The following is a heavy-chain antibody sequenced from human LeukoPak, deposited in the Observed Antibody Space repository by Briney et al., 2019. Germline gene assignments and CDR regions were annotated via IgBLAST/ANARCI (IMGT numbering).Heavy chain of an antibody. D-gene: IGHD2-2*01. CDR1: GGSISSYY. Sequence: SETLSLTCTVSGGSISSYYWSWIRQPPGKGLEWIGYIYYSGSTNYNPSLKSRVTISVDTSKNQFSLKLSSVTAAYTAVYYCAGEPGSTSELFYWGQGTLVTVSS. V-gene: IGHV4-59*01. J-gene: IGHJ4*02. CDR3: AGEPGSTSELFY. CDR2: IYYSGST.